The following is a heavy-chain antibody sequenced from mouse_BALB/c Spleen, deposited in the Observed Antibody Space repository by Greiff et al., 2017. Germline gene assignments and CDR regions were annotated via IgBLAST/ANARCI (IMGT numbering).Heavy chain of an antibody. J-gene: IGHJ3*01. V-gene: IGHV1S81*02. Sequence: QVQLQQSGAELVKPGASVKLSCKASGYSFTSDYMYWVKQRPGQGLEWIGEINPSNGGTNSNEKFKSKATLTVDKSSSTAYMQLSSLTSEDSAVYYCTPDGYDLLFAYWGQGTLVTVSA. CDR2: INPSNGGT. CDR3: TPDGYDLLFAY. CDR1: GYSFTSDY. D-gene: IGHD2-2*01.